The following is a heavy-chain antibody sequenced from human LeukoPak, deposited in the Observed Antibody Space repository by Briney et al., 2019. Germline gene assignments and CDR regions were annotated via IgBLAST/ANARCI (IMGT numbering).Heavy chain of an antibody. Sequence: PSEALSLTCAVSGGSIASDYWSSLPHPPGGGLEWIGDIYYSGTTNYNPSLKSRVTISVYTSKKQFSLKLTSVTAAHTPIYYCAREGPQRTVTAGLEVCGQGTTVTVSS. D-gene: IGHD4-17*01. V-gene: IGHV4-59*01. CDR1: GGSIASDY. CDR3: AREGPQRTVTAGLEV. CDR2: IYYSGTT. J-gene: IGHJ6*02.